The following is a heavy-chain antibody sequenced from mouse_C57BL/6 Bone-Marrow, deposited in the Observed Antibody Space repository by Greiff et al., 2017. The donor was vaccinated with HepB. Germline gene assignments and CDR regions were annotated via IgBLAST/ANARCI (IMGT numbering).Heavy chain of an antibody. Sequence: QVQLQQPGAELVKPGASVKLSCKASGYTFTSYWMHWVKQRPGQGLEWIGMIHPNSGSTNYNEKFKSKATLTVDKSSSTAYMQLSSLTSEDSAVDYCARKAYSNLYGYFDVWGTGTTVTVSS. CDR2: IHPNSGST. CDR3: ARKAYSNLYGYFDV. D-gene: IGHD2-5*01. J-gene: IGHJ1*03. CDR1: GYTFTSYW. V-gene: IGHV1-64*01.